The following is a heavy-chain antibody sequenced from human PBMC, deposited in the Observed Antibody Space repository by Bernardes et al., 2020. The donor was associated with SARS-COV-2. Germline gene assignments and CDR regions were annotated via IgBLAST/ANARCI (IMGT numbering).Heavy chain of an antibody. J-gene: IGHJ4*02. CDR2: IKQDGSEK. Sequence: GGSLRLSCAASGFTFSSYWMSWVRQAPGKGLEWVANIKQDGSEKYYVDSVKGRFTISRDNAKNSLYLQMNSLRAEDTAVYYCARTYYYGSGSYGNGYWGQGTLVTVSS. CDR1: GFTFSSYW. D-gene: IGHD3-10*01. V-gene: IGHV3-7*01. CDR3: ARTYYYGSGSYGNGY.